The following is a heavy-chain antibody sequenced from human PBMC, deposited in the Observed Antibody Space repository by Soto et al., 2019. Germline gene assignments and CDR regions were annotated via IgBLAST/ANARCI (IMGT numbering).Heavy chain of an antibody. CDR2: INHSGST. D-gene: IGHD6-19*01. CDR3: ARGSAVARNDY. CDR1: GGSFSGYY. V-gene: IGHV4-34*01. Sequence: PSETLSLTCAVYGGSFSGYYWSWIRQPPGKGLEWIGEINHSGSTNYNPSLKSRVTISVDTSKNQFSLKLSSVTAADTAVYYCARGSAVARNDYWGQGTLVTVSS. J-gene: IGHJ4*02.